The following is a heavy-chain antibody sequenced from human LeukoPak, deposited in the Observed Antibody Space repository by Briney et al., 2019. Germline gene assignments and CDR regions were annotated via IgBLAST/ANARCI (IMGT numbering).Heavy chain of an antibody. D-gene: IGHD3-10*01. CDR2: ISSSSSTI. J-gene: IGHJ4*02. V-gene: IGHV3-48*04. Sequence: PGGSLRLSCAASGFTFSSYSMNWVRQAPGKGLEWVSYISSSSSTIYYADSVKGRFTISRDNAKNSLYLQMNSLRAEDTAVYYCARDPGVYGSGSYYHDYWGQGTLVTVSS. CDR1: GFTFSSYS. CDR3: ARDPGVYGSGSYYHDY.